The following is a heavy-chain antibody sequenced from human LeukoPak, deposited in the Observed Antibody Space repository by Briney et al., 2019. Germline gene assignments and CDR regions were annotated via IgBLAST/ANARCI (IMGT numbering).Heavy chain of an antibody. CDR1: GCSISSSSYY. J-gene: IGHJ4*02. V-gene: IGHV4-39*01. CDR2: IYYSGSS. D-gene: IGHD5-18*01. CDR3: ARHVDTATDYFDY. Sequence: SSETLSLTCTVSGCSISSSSYYWGCIRQPPGKGLEWIGSIYYSGSSYYNPSLKSRVTISVHTSKNQFSLKLSSVTAADTAVYYCARHVDTATDYFDYWGQGTLVTVSS.